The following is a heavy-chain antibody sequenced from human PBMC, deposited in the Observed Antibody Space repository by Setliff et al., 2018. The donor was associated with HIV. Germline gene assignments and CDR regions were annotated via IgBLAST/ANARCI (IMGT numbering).Heavy chain of an antibody. D-gene: IGHD3-3*01. CDR1: GDSISSGRYF. V-gene: IGHV4-30-4*08. CDR2: IYYSGST. Sequence: SETLSLTCNVSGDSISSGRYFWTWIRQPPEKGLEWIGYIYYSGSTSYNPSLRSRVVLSVDTSKNQLSLRLTSFTAADTAVYYCARPLSPSYNFWGDAFAIWGQGTLVTVSS. J-gene: IGHJ3*02. CDR3: ARPLSPSYNFWGDAFAI.